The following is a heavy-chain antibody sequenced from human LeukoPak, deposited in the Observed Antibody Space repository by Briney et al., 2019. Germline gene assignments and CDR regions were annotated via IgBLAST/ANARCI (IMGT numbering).Heavy chain of an antibody. J-gene: IGHJ4*02. CDR2: IHHSGST. Sequence: SETLSLTCAVYGGSFSGYYWSWIRQPPGKGLEWIGEIHHSGSTHYNPSLKSRLTISVDKSKNQFSLKLPSVPAADTAVYYCAERGSGWYFHNWGQGTLVTVSS. CDR3: AERGSGWYFHN. D-gene: IGHD6-19*01. CDR1: GGSFSGYY. V-gene: IGHV4-34*01.